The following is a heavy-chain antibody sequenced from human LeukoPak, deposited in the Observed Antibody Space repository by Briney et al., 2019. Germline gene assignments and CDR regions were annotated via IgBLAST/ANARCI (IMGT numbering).Heavy chain of an antibody. CDR2: ISRSSIYI. V-gene: IGHV3-21*06. D-gene: IGHD4-17*01. CDR3: ARGGTTVTTLCY. J-gene: IGHJ4*02. Sequence: GGSLRLSCAASGFTFSNYSMNWVRQAPGKGLEWVSSISRSSIYIYYADSVKGRFTISRDNAKNSLSLQMNSLRAEDTAVYYCARGGTTVTTLCYWGQGTLVTVSS. CDR1: GFTFSNYS.